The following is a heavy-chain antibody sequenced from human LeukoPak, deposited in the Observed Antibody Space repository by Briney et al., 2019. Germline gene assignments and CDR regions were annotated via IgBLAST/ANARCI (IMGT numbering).Heavy chain of an antibody. CDR2: ISSSGSTI. J-gene: IGHJ4*02. Sequence: GGSLRFSCSASGFTFSSYEMNWVRQAPGKGLEWVSYISSSGSTIYYADSVKGRFTISRDNAKTSLYLQMNSLRAEDTAVYYCAREMMRHFDYWGQGTLVTVSS. CDR1: GFTFSSYE. D-gene: IGHD3-16*01. V-gene: IGHV3-48*03. CDR3: AREMMRHFDY.